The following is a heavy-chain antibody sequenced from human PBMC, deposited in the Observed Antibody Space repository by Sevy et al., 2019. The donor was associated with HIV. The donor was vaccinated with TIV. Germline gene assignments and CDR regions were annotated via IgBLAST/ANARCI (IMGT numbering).Heavy chain of an antibody. CDR1: GYTFTGYA. Sequence: ASVKVSCKASGYTFTGYAMHWVRQAPGHSLEWMGWINPGNGDTQYSEKLQDRLRITRDTSATTVYLEMRDLRLEDTAVYYCARDAVPAAGWFDPWGQGTLVTVSS. V-gene: IGHV1-3*01. J-gene: IGHJ5*02. D-gene: IGHD2-2*01. CDR3: ARDAVPAAGWFDP. CDR2: INPGNGDT.